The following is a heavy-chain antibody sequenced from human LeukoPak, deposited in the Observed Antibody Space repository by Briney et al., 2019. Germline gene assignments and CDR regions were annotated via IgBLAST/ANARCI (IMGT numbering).Heavy chain of an antibody. J-gene: IGHJ4*02. CDR3: AGALYYNYYETRYFAY. Sequence: GGSLRLSCTASGFTVRSNYMFWVRQAPGKGLECVSVIYSDGSAYYADSVKGRFTISRDSSMNTLFLQMNSLRAEDTAMYHCAGALYYNYYETRYFAYWGQGTLLTVSS. CDR1: GFTVRSNY. D-gene: IGHD3-22*01. CDR2: IYSDGSA. V-gene: IGHV3-53*01.